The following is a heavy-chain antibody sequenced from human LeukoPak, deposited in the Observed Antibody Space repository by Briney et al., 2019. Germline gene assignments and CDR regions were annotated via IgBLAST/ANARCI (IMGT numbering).Heavy chain of an antibody. Sequence: SETLSLTCTVSGGSISSGGYYWSWIRQPPGKGLEWIGYIYHSGSTYYNPSLKSRVTISVDRSKNQFSLKLSSVTAADTAVYYCARSELLWFGGVNSGFDYWGQGTLVTVSS. J-gene: IGHJ4*02. D-gene: IGHD3-10*01. V-gene: IGHV4-30-2*01. CDR1: GGSISSGGYY. CDR3: ARSELLWFGGVNSGFDY. CDR2: IYHSGST.